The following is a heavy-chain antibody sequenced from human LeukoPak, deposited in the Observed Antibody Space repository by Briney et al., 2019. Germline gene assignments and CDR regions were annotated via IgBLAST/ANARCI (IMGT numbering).Heavy chain of an antibody. CDR1: GFTFSSYA. Sequence: GGSLRLSCAASGFTFSSYAMSWFRQAPGKGLEWVSYISSSGRTIYNADSVKGRFTISRDNAKNSLYLQMNSLRAEDTAVYYCASYYYDSSGYWVHAFDIWGQGTMVTVSS. D-gene: IGHD3-22*01. V-gene: IGHV3-48*03. CDR2: ISSSGRTI. CDR3: ASYYYDSSGYWVHAFDI. J-gene: IGHJ3*02.